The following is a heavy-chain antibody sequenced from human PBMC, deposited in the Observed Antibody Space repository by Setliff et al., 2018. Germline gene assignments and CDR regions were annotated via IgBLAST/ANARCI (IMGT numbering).Heavy chain of an antibody. CDR3: ARAFTYYNFWSGYGYGMDV. CDR2: INHSGST. J-gene: IGHJ6*02. CDR1: GGSFSGYY. D-gene: IGHD3-3*01. V-gene: IGHV4-34*01. Sequence: SETLSLTCAVYGGSFSGYYWSWIRQPPGKGLEWIGEINHSGSTNYNPSLKSRVTISVDTSKNQFSLKLSSVTAADTAVYYCARAFTYYNFWSGYGYGMDVWGQGTTVTVSS.